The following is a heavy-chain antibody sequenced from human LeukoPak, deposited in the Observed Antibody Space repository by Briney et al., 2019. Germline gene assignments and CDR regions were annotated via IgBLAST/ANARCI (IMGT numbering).Heavy chain of an antibody. CDR3: AKDPPTPVASCYEGCVY. J-gene: IGHJ4*02. CDR1: GFTFSSYA. V-gene: IGHV3-23*01. CDR2: ISGSGGST. D-gene: IGHD2-15*01. Sequence: PGGSLRLSCSASGFTFSSYAMNWVRQAPGKGLEWVSAISGSGGSTYYADSVKGRFTISRDNSKNTLYLQMNSLRAEDTAVYYCAKDPPTPVASCYEGCVYWGQGTLVTVSS.